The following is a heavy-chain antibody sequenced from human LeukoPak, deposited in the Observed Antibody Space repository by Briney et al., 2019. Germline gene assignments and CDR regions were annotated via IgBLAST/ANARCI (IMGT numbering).Heavy chain of an antibody. CDR1: GFTFSSYS. CDR3: ARDTAMVDGMDV. CDR2: ISSSSSYI. J-gene: IGHJ6*02. Sequence: GGSLRLSCAASGFTFSSYSMNWVRQAPGKGLEWVSSISSSSSYIYYADSVKGRFTISRDNAKNSLYLQMNSLRAEDTAVHYCARDTAMVDGMDVWGQGTTVTVSS. D-gene: IGHD5-18*01. V-gene: IGHV3-21*01.